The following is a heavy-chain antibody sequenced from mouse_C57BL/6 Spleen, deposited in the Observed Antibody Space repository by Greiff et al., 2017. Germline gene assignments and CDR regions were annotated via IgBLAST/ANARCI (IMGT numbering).Heavy chain of an antibody. D-gene: IGHD1-1*01. CDR1: GFNIKDYY. CDR3: ASSATVVYY. CDR2: IEPEEGET. Sequence: VQLQQSGAELVKPGASVKLSCTVSGFNIKDYYMHWVKQRTEQGLEWIGRIEPEEGETKYAPKFQGKATITAATSSNSAYLQLRSLTSEDTAVYYCASSATVVYYWGQGTTLTVSS. V-gene: IGHV14-2*01. J-gene: IGHJ2*01.